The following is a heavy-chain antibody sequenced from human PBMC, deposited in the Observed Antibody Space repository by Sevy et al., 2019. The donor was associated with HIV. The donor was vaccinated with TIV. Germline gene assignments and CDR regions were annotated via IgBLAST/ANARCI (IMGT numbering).Heavy chain of an antibody. J-gene: IGHJ4*02. CDR3: TRDNPEYASSGYYLDY. CDR1: GGSVSSGGYY. CDR2: IYSSGST. V-gene: IGHV4-61*08. Sequence: SETLSLTCSVSGGSVSSGGYYWSWIRQPPGKGLEWIGYIYSSGSTNYNPSLKSRVTMSVDTSKNQFSLKLNSVTAADTAVYYCTRDNPEYASSGYYLDYWGQGTLVTVSS. D-gene: IGHD3-22*01.